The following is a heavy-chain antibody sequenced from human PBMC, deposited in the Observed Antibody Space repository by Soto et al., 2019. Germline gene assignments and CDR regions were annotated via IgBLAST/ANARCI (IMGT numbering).Heavy chain of an antibody. Sequence: GGSLRLSCAASGFTFRSFTMNWVRQAPGKGLEWVSTISSNSAYIYYTDALRGRFTISRDNAKNSLHLQMNSLRAEDAAVYYCTRDASRDSSARGWFDPWGPGTLVTVSS. CDR3: TRDASRDSSARGWFDP. V-gene: IGHV3-21*01. J-gene: IGHJ5*02. D-gene: IGHD6-13*01. CDR1: GFTFRSFT. CDR2: ISSNSAYI.